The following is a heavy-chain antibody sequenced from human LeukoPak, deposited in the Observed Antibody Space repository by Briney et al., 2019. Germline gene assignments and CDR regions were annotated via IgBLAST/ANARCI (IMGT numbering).Heavy chain of an antibody. V-gene: IGHV5-51*01. J-gene: IGHJ4*02. CDR1: GYXFTNYW. D-gene: IGHD1-26*01. Sequence: GESLKISCHVSGYXFTNYWIGWVRQMPGKGLESIGIIYPGDSDTTYSPSFEGQVTISVDKSISTAYLQWSSLRASDTAKYYCANGLIEGAFDYWGQGTLVIVSS. CDR2: IYPGDSDT. CDR3: ANGLIEGAFDY.